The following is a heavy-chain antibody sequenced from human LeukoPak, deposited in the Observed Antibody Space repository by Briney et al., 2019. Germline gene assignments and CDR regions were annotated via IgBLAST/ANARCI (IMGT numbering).Heavy chain of an antibody. D-gene: IGHD3-10*01. CDR3: AKEIRGVVDY. Sequence: GGSLRLSCAASEFSVGSNYMTWVRQAPGKGLEWVSLIYSGGSTYYADSVKGRFTISRDNSKNTLYLQMNSLRAEDTAVYYCAKEIRGVVDYWGQGTLVTVSS. J-gene: IGHJ4*02. V-gene: IGHV3-66*01. CDR1: EFSVGSNY. CDR2: IYSGGST.